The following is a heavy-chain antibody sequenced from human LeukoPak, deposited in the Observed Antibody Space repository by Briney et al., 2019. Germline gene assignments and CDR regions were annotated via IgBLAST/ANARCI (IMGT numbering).Heavy chain of an antibody. Sequence: GASVKVSCKASGGTFSRYAISWVRQAPGQGLEWMGGIIPIFGTANYAQKFQGRVTITADESTSTAYMELSSLRSEDTAVYYCARDKGGYYDSSGGTNAFDIWGQGTMVTVSS. CDR1: GGTFSRYA. CDR3: ARDKGGYYDSSGGTNAFDI. V-gene: IGHV1-69*13. D-gene: IGHD3-22*01. CDR2: IIPIFGTA. J-gene: IGHJ3*02.